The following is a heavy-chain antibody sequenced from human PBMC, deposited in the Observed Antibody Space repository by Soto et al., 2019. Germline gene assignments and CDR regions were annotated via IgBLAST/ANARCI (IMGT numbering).Heavy chain of an antibody. CDR2: IYYSGST. CDR1: GGSISSSSYY. Sequence: SETLSLTCTVSGGSISSSSYYWGWIRQPPGKGLGWIGSIYYSGSTYYNPSLKSRVTISVDTSKNQFSLKLSSVTAADTAVYYCASGRFLEWLLSDYYYYGMDVWGQGTTVTVSS. CDR3: ASGRFLEWLLSDYYYYGMDV. V-gene: IGHV4-39*01. D-gene: IGHD3-3*01. J-gene: IGHJ6*02.